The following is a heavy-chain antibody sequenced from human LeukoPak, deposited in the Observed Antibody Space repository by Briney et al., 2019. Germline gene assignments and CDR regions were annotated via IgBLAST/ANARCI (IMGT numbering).Heavy chain of an antibody. CDR1: GFTFSKYW. J-gene: IGHJ4*02. CDR2: INTDGTVT. D-gene: IGHD6-19*01. Sequence: GESLRLSCAASGFTFSKYWMLWVRHAPGKGLEGVSRINTDGTVTTYADSVKGRFTVSRDNADNTMFLQMNSVRDEDTAVYYCATKQWLAPPPDSWGQGTPVTVSS. V-gene: IGHV3-74*01. CDR3: ATKQWLAPPPDS.